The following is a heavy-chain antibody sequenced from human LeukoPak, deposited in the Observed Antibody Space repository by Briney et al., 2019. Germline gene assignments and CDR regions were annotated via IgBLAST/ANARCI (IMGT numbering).Heavy chain of an antibody. CDR2: ISGSGDST. CDR1: GFTFSSYA. D-gene: IGHD1-26*01. J-gene: IGHJ6*02. V-gene: IGHV3-23*01. Sequence: GGSLRLSCAASGFTFSSYAMSWVRQAPGKGLEWVSAISGSGDSTYYADSVKGRFTISRDNSKNTLYLQINSLRAEDTAVYYCTVYSGSYFYGMDVWGQGTTVTVSS. CDR3: TVYSGSYFYGMDV.